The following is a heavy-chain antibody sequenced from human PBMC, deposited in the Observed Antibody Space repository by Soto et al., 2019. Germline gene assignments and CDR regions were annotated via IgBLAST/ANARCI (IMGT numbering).Heavy chain of an antibody. V-gene: IGHV3-53*01. CDR3: ARDQFFGSASSNNRYSYFYGMDV. CDR1: GFTVSNNY. CDR2: IYSGGTT. J-gene: IGHJ6*02. Sequence: PGGSLRLSCAASGFTVSNNYMSWVRQAPGEGLEWVSHIYSGGTTYYTDSVKGRFTISRDNSKNTLYLHMNSLRVEDTAVYYCARDQFFGSASSNNRYSYFYGMDVWGQGTTVTVSS. D-gene: IGHD3-10*01.